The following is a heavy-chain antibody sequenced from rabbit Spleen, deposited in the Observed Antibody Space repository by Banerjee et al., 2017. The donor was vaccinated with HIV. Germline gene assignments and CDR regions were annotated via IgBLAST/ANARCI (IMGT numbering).Heavy chain of an antibody. D-gene: IGHD8-1*01. J-gene: IGHJ6*01. Sequence: QEQLTETGGGLVRPGASLTLTCKASGFSFSSGYYISWVRQAPGKGLEWIGCIGTGSGSTYYASWAKGRFTISKTSSTTVTLQMTSLTVADTATYFCARDTGSSFSSYGMDLWGQGTLVTVS. V-gene: IGHV1S45*01. CDR2: IGTGSGST. CDR3: ARDTGSSFSSYGMDL. CDR1: GFSFSSGYY.